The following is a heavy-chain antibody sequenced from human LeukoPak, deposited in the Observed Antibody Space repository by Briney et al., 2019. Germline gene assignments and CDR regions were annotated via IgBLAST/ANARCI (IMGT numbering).Heavy chain of an antibody. J-gene: IGHJ4*02. D-gene: IGHD4-23*01. V-gene: IGHV3-7*01. CDR2: IKQDGSDK. CDR1: GFTFSSYW. CDR3: ARDKGPVTLDY. Sequence: GGSLRLSCAASGFTFSSYWMSWVRQAPGKGLEWVASIKQDGSDKYYMDSVKGRFTISKDNAKSSLYLQMNSLRPQDTALYYCARDKGPVTLDYWGQGTLVTVSS.